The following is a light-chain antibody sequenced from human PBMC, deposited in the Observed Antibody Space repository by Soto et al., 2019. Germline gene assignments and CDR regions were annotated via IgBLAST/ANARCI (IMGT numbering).Light chain of an antibody. CDR2: GAS. CDR3: QQYYNWPPRIT. CDR1: QRVSSN. Sequence: EIVVTQSPPTLSVSPGERATLPCRAIQRVSSNFAWYQQKPGQAPRLLIYGASTRASGLPARFSGSGSGTEFTLTISSLQSEDFAVYYCQQYYNWPPRITFGQGTRLEIK. V-gene: IGKV3-15*01. J-gene: IGKJ5*01.